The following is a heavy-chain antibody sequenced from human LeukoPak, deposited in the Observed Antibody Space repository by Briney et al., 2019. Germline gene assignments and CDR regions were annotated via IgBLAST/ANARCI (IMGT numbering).Heavy chain of an antibody. V-gene: IGHV3-23*01. Sequence: QPGGSLRLPCAASGYTFSTYAMSWVRQAPGKGLEWVSGISATDGTIHYADSVKGRFTISRDNSKNTLYLQMNSLRAEDTAVYYCARETSSGYYYAEFDYWGQGILVTVSS. CDR3: ARETSSGYYYAEFDY. CDR2: ISATDGTI. CDR1: GYTFSTYA. D-gene: IGHD3-22*01. J-gene: IGHJ4*02.